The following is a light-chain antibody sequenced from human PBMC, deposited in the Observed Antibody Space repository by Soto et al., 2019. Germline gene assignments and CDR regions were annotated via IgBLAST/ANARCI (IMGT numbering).Light chain of an antibody. J-gene: IGLJ2*01. Sequence: QSALTQPASVSGSPGQSITISCTGTTSDVGGFKYVSWYQHYPGKAPKLMVYDVNNRPSGVSTRFSGCKSGNTSSLTISGRLAEDDADYYCSSYRISTTRGVVFGGGTKLTVL. CDR1: TSDVGGFKY. CDR2: DVN. CDR3: SSYRISTTRGVV. V-gene: IGLV2-14*03.